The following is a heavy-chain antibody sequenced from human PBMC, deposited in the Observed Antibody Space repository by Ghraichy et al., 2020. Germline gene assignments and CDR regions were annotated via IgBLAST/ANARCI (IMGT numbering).Heavy chain of an antibody. D-gene: IGHD5-24*01. V-gene: IGHV3-11*06. CDR2: ISSDSSYT. CDR1: AFTFSDYY. J-gene: IGHJ4*02. CDR3: ARRDSRDGYNFDF. Sequence: GESLNISCAASAFTFSDYYMGWMRQAPGKGLEWVSYISSDSSYTNYADSVKGRFTISRDNAKNSLYLQMNSLRVEDTAVYYCARRDSRDGYNFDFWGQGTLVTVSS.